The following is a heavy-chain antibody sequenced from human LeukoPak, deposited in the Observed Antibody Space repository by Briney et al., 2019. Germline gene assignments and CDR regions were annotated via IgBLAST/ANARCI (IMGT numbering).Heavy chain of an antibody. V-gene: IGHV4-30-2*01. D-gene: IGHD3-10*01. CDR3: ARDGITHYFDY. CDR2: IYHSGST. CDR1: GGSISSGGYY. Sequence: PSETLSLTCTVSGGSISSGGYYWSWIRQPPGKGLEWIGYIYHSGSTYYNPSLKSRVTISVDTSKNQFSLKLSSVTAADTAVYYCARDGITHYFDYWGQGTLVTVSS. J-gene: IGHJ4*02.